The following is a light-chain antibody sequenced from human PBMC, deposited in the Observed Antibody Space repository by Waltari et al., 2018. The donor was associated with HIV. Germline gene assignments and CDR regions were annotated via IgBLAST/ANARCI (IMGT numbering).Light chain of an antibody. Sequence: QSVLTQPPSASGTLGQSVTTSCPGSSSNVGSKPVYWFQQVSGTAPKLLIYRDYQRRSGIPDRFSGSKSGASASLTISGLRSEDEADYYCVAWDDSLSGYVFGTGTKVSVL. CDR3: VAWDDSLSGYV. CDR1: SSNVGSKP. CDR2: RDY. V-gene: IGLV1-47*01. J-gene: IGLJ1*01.